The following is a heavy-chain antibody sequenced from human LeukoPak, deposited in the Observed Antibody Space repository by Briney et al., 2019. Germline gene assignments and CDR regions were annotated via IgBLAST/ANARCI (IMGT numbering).Heavy chain of an antibody. CDR2: IYTSGST. J-gene: IGHJ5*02. D-gene: IGHD5-18*01. Sequence: PSETLPLXCTVSGGSISSYYWSWIRQPAGKGLEWIGRIYTSGSTNYNPSLKSRVTISVDTSKNQFSLKLSSVTAADTAVYYCASMYSYGYVRFDPWGQGTLVTVSS. CDR1: GGSISSYY. V-gene: IGHV4-4*07. CDR3: ASMYSYGYVRFDP.